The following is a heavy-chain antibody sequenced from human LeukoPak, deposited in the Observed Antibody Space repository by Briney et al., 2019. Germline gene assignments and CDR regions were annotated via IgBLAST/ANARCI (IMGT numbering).Heavy chain of an antibody. CDR3: ARATRNTSYYDFWSGYYDY. D-gene: IGHD3-3*01. CDR2: INHSGST. CDR1: GGSFSGYY. J-gene: IGHJ4*02. Sequence: SETLSLTCAVYGGSFSGYYWSWIRQPPGKGLEWIGEINHSGSTNYNPSLKSRVTISVDTSKNQFSLKPSSVTAADTAVYYCARATRNTSYYDFWSGYYDYWGQGTLVTVSS. V-gene: IGHV4-34*01.